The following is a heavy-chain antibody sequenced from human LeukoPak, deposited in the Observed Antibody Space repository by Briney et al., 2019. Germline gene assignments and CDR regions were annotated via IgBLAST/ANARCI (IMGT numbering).Heavy chain of an antibody. V-gene: IGHV4-59*01. D-gene: IGHD5-18*01. Sequence: PSETLSLTCTVSGGSISSYYWSWIRQPPGKGLEWIGYIYYSGSTNYNPSLKSRVTISVDTSKNQFSLKLSSVTAADTAVCYCASGYSYGPPGVFDYWGQGTLVTVSS. CDR1: GGSISSYY. CDR3: ASGYSYGPPGVFDY. CDR2: IYYSGST. J-gene: IGHJ4*02.